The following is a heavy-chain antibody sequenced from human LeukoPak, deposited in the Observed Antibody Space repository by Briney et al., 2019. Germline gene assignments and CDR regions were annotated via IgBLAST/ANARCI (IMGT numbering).Heavy chain of an antibody. Sequence: GGSLRLSCAASGFTFSSYAMSWVRQAPGKGLEWVSAISGSGGSTYYADSVKGRFTISRDNSKNTLYLQMNSLRAEDTAMYYCTRAYGSYSGFDYWGQGTLVTVSS. CDR1: GFTFSSYA. CDR3: TRAYGSYSGFDY. V-gene: IGHV3-23*01. D-gene: IGHD1-26*01. J-gene: IGHJ4*02. CDR2: ISGSGGST.